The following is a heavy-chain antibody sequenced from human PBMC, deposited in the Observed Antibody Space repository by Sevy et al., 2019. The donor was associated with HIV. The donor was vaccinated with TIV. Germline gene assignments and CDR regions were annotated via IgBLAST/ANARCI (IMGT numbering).Heavy chain of an antibody. J-gene: IGHJ4*02. CDR1: GFTVSSNY. CDR3: AGTLGYCSGGSCYSHFDY. D-gene: IGHD2-15*01. CDR2: IYSGGST. V-gene: IGHV3-66*01. Sequence: GGSLRLSCAASGFTVSSNYMSWVRQAPGKGLEWVSDIYSGGSTYYADSVKGRFTISRDNSKNTLYLQMNSLRAEDTAVYYCAGTLGYCSGGSCYSHFDYWGQGTLVTVSS.